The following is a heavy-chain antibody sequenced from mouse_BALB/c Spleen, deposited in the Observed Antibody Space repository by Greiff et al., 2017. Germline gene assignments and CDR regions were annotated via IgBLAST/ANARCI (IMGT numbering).Heavy chain of an antibody. CDR2: ISSGSSTI. CDR3: ANRAMDY. Sequence: EVMLVESGGGLVQPGGSRKLSCAASGFTFSSFGMHWVRQAPEKGLEWVAYISSGSSTIYYADTVKGRFTISRDNPKNTLFLQMTSLRSEDTAMYYCANRAMDYWGQGTSVTVSS. CDR1: GFTFSSFG. J-gene: IGHJ4*01. V-gene: IGHV5-17*02.